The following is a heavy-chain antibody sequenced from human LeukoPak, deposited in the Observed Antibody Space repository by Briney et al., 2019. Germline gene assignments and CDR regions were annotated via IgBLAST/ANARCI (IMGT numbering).Heavy chain of an antibody. CDR2: IYTSVST. D-gene: IGHD1-26*01. CDR3: ARGELPFDAFDI. J-gene: IGHJ3*02. CDR1: GGSFSRYY. Sequence: PSETLSLTCSVSGGSFSRYYWSWIRQPAGKGLEWIGRIYTSVSTNYNPSLKSRVTISVDTSKNQFSLKLSSVTAADTAVYYCARGELPFDAFDIWGQGTMVTVSS. V-gene: IGHV4-4*07.